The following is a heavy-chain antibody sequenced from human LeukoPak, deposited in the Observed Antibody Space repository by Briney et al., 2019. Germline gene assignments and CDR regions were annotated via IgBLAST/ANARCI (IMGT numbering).Heavy chain of an antibody. CDR2: ISDTGTAT. V-gene: IGHV3-11*01. J-gene: IGHJ4*02. CDR3: AVVAGEDPEDPFDF. CDR1: GFTFRDYY. D-gene: IGHD2-15*01. Sequence: PGGSLRLSCAASGFTFRDYYMGWIRQAPGKGLESISYISDTGTATYYGDSVKGRFTVSRDNAENSLFLQLNSLSAEDTAVYYCAVVAGEDPEDPFDFWGQGTLVTVSS.